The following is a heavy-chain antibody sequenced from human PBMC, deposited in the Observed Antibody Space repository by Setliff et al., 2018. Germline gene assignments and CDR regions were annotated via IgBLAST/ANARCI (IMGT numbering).Heavy chain of an antibody. D-gene: IGHD4-4*01. CDR3: ARRGTTAFDF. J-gene: IGHJ4*02. Sequence: PGGSLRLSCTASGFTFSIYSMNWVRQAPGKGLEWIAYTSSASNTIDYADSVKGRFTISRDNAKNTLYLEMNNLRAEDSAVYYCARRGTTAFDFWGLGTLVTVSS. V-gene: IGHV3-48*01. CDR1: GFTFSIYS. CDR2: TSSASNTI.